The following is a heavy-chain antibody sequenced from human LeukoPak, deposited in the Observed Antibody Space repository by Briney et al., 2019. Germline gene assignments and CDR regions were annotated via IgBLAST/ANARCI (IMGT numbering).Heavy chain of an antibody. Sequence: SETLSLTCALSPYSPSRGYYWGWSPQPPGKGLGWSGSIYHSGRTYNNPSLKSRATLSVETSTNHLSLWPSSVTAAETHVYFLATLVSGVWGKGTTVTVSS. CDR1: PYSPSRGYY. CDR2: IYHSGRT. V-gene: IGHV4-38-2*01. J-gene: IGHJ6*04. CDR3: ATLVSGV. D-gene: IGHD1-14*01.